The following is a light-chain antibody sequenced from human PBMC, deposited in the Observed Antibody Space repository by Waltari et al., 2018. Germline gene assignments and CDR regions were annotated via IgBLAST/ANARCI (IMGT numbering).Light chain of an antibody. CDR1: QSVFYSSTNKNN. CDR3: QQYYSTPWT. Sequence: DIVMTQSPDSLAVSLGERVTINCKSSQSVFYSSTNKNNLAWYHQKPGQPPKLLIYWASTREAGVPDRFSGSGSGTDFTLTSGSLQAEDVAVYYCQQYYSTPWTFGQGTKVEIK. CDR2: WAS. J-gene: IGKJ1*01. V-gene: IGKV4-1*01.